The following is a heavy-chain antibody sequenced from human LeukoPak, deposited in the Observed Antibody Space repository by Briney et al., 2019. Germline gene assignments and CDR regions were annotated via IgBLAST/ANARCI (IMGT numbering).Heavy chain of an antibody. CDR1: GDSVSSDSAA. V-gene: IGHV6-1*01. D-gene: IGHD1-26*01. CDR3: ARDPVGGSTIFDS. CDR2: TYFRSKWYY. J-gene: IGHJ4*02. Sequence: SQTLSLNCAISGDSVSSDSAAWNRIRQSPSRGLEWLARTYFRSKWYYDYALAVKGRITINPDTSKNQFSLQLNSVTPEDTAVYFCARDPVGGSTIFDSWGQGTLVTVSS.